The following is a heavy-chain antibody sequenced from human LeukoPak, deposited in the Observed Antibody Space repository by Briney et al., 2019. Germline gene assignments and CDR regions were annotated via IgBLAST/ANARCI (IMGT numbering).Heavy chain of an antibody. CDR1: GFTFDDYT. Sequence: PGGSLRLSCAASGFTFDDYTMHWVRQAPGKGLEWVSLISWDGGSTYYADSVKGRFTISRDNSKNTLYLQMNSLRAEDTAVYYCARDSDGSGTSFDYWGQGTLVTVSS. D-gene: IGHD3-10*01. V-gene: IGHV3-43*01. CDR3: ARDSDGSGTSFDY. J-gene: IGHJ4*02. CDR2: ISWDGGST.